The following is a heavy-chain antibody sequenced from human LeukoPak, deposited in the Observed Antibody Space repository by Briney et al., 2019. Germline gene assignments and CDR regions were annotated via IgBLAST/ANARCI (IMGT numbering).Heavy chain of an antibody. CDR1: GFTFSSYA. J-gene: IGHJ4*02. D-gene: IGHD3-22*01. Sequence: PGGSLRLSCAASGFTFSSYAIHWVRQAPGKVLEYVSAISSNGGSTYYANSMKGRFTISRDNSKNTLYLQMGSLRAEDMAVYYCARGGKYYYDSSGIDYWGQGTLVTVSS. CDR2: ISSNGGST. V-gene: IGHV3-64*01. CDR3: ARGGKYYYDSSGIDY.